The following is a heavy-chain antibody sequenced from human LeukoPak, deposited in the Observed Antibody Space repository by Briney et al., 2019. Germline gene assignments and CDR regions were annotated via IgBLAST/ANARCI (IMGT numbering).Heavy chain of an antibody. CDR3: ARAGYSYGINWFDP. CDR2: FDPEDGET. CDR1: GYTLTELS. V-gene: IGHV1-24*01. D-gene: IGHD5-18*01. Sequence: ASVKVSCKVSGYTLTELSMHWVRQAPGKGLEWMGGFDPEDGETIYAQKFQGRVTMTEDTSTDTAYMELSSLRSEDTAVYYCARAGYSYGINWFDPWGQGTLVTVSS. J-gene: IGHJ5*02.